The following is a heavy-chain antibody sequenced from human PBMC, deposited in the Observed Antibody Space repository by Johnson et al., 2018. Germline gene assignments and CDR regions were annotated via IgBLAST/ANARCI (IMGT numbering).Heavy chain of an antibody. CDR2: ISWNSGSI. CDR1: GFTFDDYA. D-gene: IGHD3-22*01. J-gene: IGHJ1*01. Sequence: EVQLVESGGGLVQPGRSLRLSCAASGFTFDDYAMHWVRQAPGKGLEWVSGISWNSGSIGYADSVKGRFTISRNNAKHSLYLQMNSLGAEDTALYYCAEAPGGWLGGGAEYFQHWGQGTLVTVSS. CDR3: AEAPGGWLGGGAEYFQH. V-gene: IGHV3-9*01.